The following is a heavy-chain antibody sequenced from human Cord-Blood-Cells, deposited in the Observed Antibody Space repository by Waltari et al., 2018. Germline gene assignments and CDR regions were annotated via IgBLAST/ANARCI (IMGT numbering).Heavy chain of an antibody. CDR2: IYPGDSDT. Sequence: EAQLVQSGAEVKKPGESLKISCKGSGYSFTSYWIGGVRQMPGKGLDWMGIIYPGDSDTRYSPSFQGHVTISADKSISTAYLQWSSLKASDTAMYYCARVYVDTAMELRYWGQGTLVTVSS. J-gene: IGHJ4*02. V-gene: IGHV5-51*01. CDR1: GYSFTSYW. CDR3: ARVYVDTAMELRY. D-gene: IGHD5-18*01.